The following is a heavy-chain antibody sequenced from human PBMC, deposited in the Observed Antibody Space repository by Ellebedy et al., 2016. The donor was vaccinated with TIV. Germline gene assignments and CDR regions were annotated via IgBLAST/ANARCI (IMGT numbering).Heavy chain of an antibody. CDR1: GFTFGDYS. CDR2: IRSKGYGETP. V-gene: IGHV3-49*03. Sequence: PGGSLRLSCTTSGFTFGDYSMSWFRQAPGKGLEWVAFIRSKGYGETPKYAASVKGRFIISRDDSKSIAYLQMNSLKTEGTAIYYCSRTDCGGDCYPEYWGQGTLVTVSS. CDR3: SRTDCGGDCYPEY. J-gene: IGHJ4*02. D-gene: IGHD2-21*02.